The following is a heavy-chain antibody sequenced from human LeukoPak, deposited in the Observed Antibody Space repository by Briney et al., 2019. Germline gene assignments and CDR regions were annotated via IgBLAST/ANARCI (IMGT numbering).Heavy chain of an antibody. CDR2: IWYDGSNK. V-gene: IGHV3-33*01. CDR3: QLSYYDSSGPSYYFDY. D-gene: IGHD3-22*01. CDR1: GFTFSSYG. J-gene: IGHJ4*02. Sequence: GGSLRLSCAASGFTFSSYGMHWVRQAPGKGLEWVAVIWYDGSNKYYADSVKGRFTISRDNSKNTLYLQMNSLRAEDTAVYYCQLSYYDSSGPSYYFDYRGQGTLVTVSS.